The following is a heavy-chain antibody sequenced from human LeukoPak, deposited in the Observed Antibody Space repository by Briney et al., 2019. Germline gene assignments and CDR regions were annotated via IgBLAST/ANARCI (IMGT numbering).Heavy chain of an antibody. J-gene: IGHJ4*02. CDR1: GFTFSSYW. CDR3: ARDYRGYRAPYYFDY. Sequence: GGPLRLSCAASGFTFSSYWMSWVRQAPGKGLEWVANIKQDGSEKYYVDSVKGRFTISRDNAKNSLYLQMNSLRAEDTAVYYCARDYRGYRAPYYFDYWGRGTLVTVSS. V-gene: IGHV3-7*01. CDR2: IKQDGSEK. D-gene: IGHD2-15*01.